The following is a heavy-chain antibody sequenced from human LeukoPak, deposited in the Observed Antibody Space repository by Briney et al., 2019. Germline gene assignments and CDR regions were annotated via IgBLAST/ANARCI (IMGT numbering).Heavy chain of an antibody. CDR2: IRYDESKT. CDR3: AKGYGGSHFDY. J-gene: IGHJ4*02. D-gene: IGHD4-23*01. CDR1: GFTFSTYG. Sequence: GGSLRLSCAASGFTFSTYGMHWVRQAPGKGLEWVAFIRYDESKTYYAGSVRGRFIISRDNSKNTLYLQMNGLRVADTAIYYCAKGYGGSHFDYWGQGALVAVSS. V-gene: IGHV3-30*02.